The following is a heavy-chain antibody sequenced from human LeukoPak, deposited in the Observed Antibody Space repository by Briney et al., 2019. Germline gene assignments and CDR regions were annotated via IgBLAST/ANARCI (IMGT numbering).Heavy chain of an antibody. Sequence: GGSVRLSCAGSGFTFSSCWMHWVRQAPGKGLEWVSYISSSGSTIYYADSVKGRFTISRDNAKNSLYLQMNSLRAEDTAVYYCARDCSGGSCYGGIDYWGQGTLVTVSS. V-gene: IGHV3-48*04. CDR2: ISSSGSTI. CDR3: ARDCSGGSCYGGIDY. D-gene: IGHD2-15*01. CDR1: GFTFSSCW. J-gene: IGHJ4*02.